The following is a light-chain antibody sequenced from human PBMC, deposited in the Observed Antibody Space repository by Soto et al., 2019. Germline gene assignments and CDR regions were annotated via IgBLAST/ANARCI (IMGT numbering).Light chain of an antibody. CDR2: DVS. J-gene: IGLJ1*01. CDR3: SSCTTFSSLEI. CDR1: STDVGGSRC. Sequence: QSALTQPASVSGSPGQSVTISCAGTSTDVGGSRCVAWYQQHPGKAPNLIIYDVSNRPSGVSNRFSGSKSGNAASLTISGLQAEDEADYYCSSCTTFSSLEIFGTGTKVTVL. V-gene: IGLV2-14*03.